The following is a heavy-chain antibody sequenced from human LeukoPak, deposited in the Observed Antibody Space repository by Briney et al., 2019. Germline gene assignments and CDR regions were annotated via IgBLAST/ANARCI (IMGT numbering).Heavy chain of an antibody. CDR1: GYTFTSYG. D-gene: IGHD6-13*01. Sequence: GASVKVSCKASGYTFTSYGISWVQQAPGQGLEWMGWISAYNGNTNYAQKLQGRVTMTTDTSTSTAYMELRSLRSDDTAVYYCARGRIVLAAADAFDYWGQGTLVTVSS. CDR3: ARGRIVLAAADAFDY. CDR2: ISAYNGNT. J-gene: IGHJ4*02. V-gene: IGHV1-18*01.